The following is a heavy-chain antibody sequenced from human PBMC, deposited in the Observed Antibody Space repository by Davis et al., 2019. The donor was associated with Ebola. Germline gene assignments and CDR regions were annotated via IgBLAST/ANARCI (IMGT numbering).Heavy chain of an antibody. CDR2: IYPSGST. Sequence: PSETLSLTCTVSGGSISGYYWSWIRQPAGKGLEFIGRIYPSGSTNYKPSLKGRVTMSIDTSNNQFSLKVNSVTAADAAVYYCARGTETPTTFGVVMAFDYWGQGTQVTVSS. CDR1: GGSISGYY. D-gene: IGHD3-3*01. CDR3: ARGTETPTTFGVVMAFDY. J-gene: IGHJ4*02. V-gene: IGHV4-4*07.